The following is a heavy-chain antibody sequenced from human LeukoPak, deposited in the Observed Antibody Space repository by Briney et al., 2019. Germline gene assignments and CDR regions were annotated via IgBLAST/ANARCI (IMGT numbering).Heavy chain of an antibody. J-gene: IGHJ4*02. V-gene: IGHV1-18*01. D-gene: IGHD3-16*01. CDR3: ARDLKSDYDYFWGSSRSPLNY. CDR2: ISAYNGNT. CDR1: GYTFTSYG. Sequence: ASVKVSCKASGYTFTSYGISWVRQAPGQGLEWMGWISAYNGNTNYAQKLQGRVTMTTDTSTSTAYMELRSLRSDDTAVYYCARDLKSDYDYFWGSSRSPLNYWGQGTLDTVSS.